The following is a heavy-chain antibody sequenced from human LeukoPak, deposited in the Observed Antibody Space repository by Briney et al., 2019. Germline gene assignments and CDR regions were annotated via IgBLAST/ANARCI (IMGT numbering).Heavy chain of an antibody. D-gene: IGHD3-22*01. CDR2: ISYDGSNK. Sequence: GRSLRLSCAASGFTFSSYGMHWVRQAPGKGLEWVAVISYDGSNKYYADSVKGRFTISRDNSKNTLYLQMNSLRAEDTAVYYCARGLYYYDSSGYFHYWGQGTLVTVSS. CDR3: ARGLYYYDSSGYFHY. V-gene: IGHV3-30*03. J-gene: IGHJ4*02. CDR1: GFTFSSYG.